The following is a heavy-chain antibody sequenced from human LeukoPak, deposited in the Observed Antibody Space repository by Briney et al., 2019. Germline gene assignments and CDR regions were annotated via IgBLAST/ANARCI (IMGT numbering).Heavy chain of an antibody. V-gene: IGHV1-69*04. CDR3: AIGNYYDSSGYYYY. D-gene: IGHD3-22*01. CDR1: GGTFSSYA. J-gene: IGHJ4*02. Sequence: SAKVSCKASGGTFSSYAISWVRQAPGQGLEWMGRIIPILGIANYAQKFQGRVTITADKSTSTAYMELSSLRSEDTAVYYCAIGNYYDSSGYYYYWGQGTLVTVSS. CDR2: IIPILGIA.